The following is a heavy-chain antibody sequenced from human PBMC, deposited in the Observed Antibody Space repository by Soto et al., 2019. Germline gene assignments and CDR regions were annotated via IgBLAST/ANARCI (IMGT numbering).Heavy chain of an antibody. CDR1: GGTFSTYV. J-gene: IGHJ6*02. D-gene: IGHD1-26*01. Sequence: QVQLVQSGAEVKKPGSSVKVSCKASGGTFSTYVISWVRQAPGQGLEWMGGIIPVFATTNYAQKFQGRVTITADESTRTGYMELNSLRSEDTAVYYCARGRISGAATDFYYYGMDVWGQGTSVTVS. V-gene: IGHV1-69*12. CDR2: IIPVFATT. CDR3: ARGRISGAATDFYYYGMDV.